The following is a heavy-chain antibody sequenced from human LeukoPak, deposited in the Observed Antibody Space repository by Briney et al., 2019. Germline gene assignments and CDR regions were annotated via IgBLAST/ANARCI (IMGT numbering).Heavy chain of an antibody. Sequence: SETLSLTCTVSGGSISRYYWSWIRQPPGKGLEGIGYIYYSGSTNYNPSLKSRVTISVDTSKNQFSLKLSSVTAADTAVYYCARRSHHVVVPAAILSYYYYMDVWGKGTTVTVSS. CDR1: GGSISRYY. CDR3: ARRSHHVVVPAAILSYYYYMDV. CDR2: IYYSGST. D-gene: IGHD2-2*02. J-gene: IGHJ6*03. V-gene: IGHV4-59*08.